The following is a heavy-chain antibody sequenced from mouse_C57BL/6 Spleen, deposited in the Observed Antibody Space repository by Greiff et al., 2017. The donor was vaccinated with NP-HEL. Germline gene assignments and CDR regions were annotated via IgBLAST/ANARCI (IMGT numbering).Heavy chain of an antibody. J-gene: IGHJ1*03. V-gene: IGHV5-9-1*02. CDR3: TRDEGYYGGYFDG. CDR2: ISSGGDYI. Sequence: EVKLVESGEGLVKPGGSLKLSCAASGFTFSSYAMSWVRQTPEKRLEWVAYISSGGDYIYYADTVKGRFTISRDNARNTLYLQMSSLKSEDTAMYYCTRDEGYYGGYFDGWGTGTTVTVSS. CDR1: GFTFSSYA. D-gene: IGHD1-1*01.